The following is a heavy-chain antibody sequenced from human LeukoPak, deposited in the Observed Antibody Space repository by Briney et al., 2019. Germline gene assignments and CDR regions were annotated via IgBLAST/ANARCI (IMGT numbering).Heavy chain of an antibody. V-gene: IGHV4-59*01. J-gene: IGHJ4*02. CDR1: GGSISSYY. Sequence: SETLSLTCTVSGGSISSYYWSWIRQPPGKGLEWIGYIYYSGNTNYNPSLKSRVTISVDTSKNQFSLKLSSVTAADTAVYYCARDSSGWYYYFDYWGQGTLVTVSS. CDR2: IYYSGNT. D-gene: IGHD6-19*01. CDR3: ARDSSGWYYYFDY.